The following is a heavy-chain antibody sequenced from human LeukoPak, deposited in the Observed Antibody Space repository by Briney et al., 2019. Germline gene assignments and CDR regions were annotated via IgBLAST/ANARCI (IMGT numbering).Heavy chain of an antibody. CDR2: INSNGVST. CDR3: VKGVVVAASVWEYFQH. CDR1: GFTFSNYA. J-gene: IGHJ1*01. D-gene: IGHD2-15*01. Sequence: GGSLRLSCSASGFTFSNYAMHWVRQAPGKGLEYVSIINSNGVSTYYTDSVKGRFTISRDNAKSTLYLQMGSLRAEDTAVYYCVKGVVVAASVWEYFQHWGQGTLVIVSS. V-gene: IGHV3-64D*06.